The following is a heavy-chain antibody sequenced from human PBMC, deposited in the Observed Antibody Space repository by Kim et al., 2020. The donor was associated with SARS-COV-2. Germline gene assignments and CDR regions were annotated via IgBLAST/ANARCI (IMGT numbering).Heavy chain of an antibody. CDR2: INHRGST. D-gene: IGHD2-2*01. CDR3: ARGGGSATSSFYYYMDV. J-gene: IGHJ6*03. Sequence: SETLSLTCAVYGGSFSSYYWTWIRQSPGKGLEWIGEINHRGSTNYNPSLKSRITISVDTSKKQISLNLNSVTAADTAVYYCARGGGSATSSFYYYMDVWGKGTTVTVSS. V-gene: IGHV4-34*01. CDR1: GGSFSSYY.